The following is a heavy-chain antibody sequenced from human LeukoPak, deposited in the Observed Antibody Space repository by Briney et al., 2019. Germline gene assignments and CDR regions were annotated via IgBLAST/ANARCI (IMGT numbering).Heavy chain of an antibody. Sequence: SETLSLTCTVSGGSISSYYWSWIRQPPGKGLEWIGYIYNSGSASYNPSLKSRVSISVDTSKNQFSLKLSSVTAADTAVYYCARDQNWFDPWGQGTLVTVSS. CDR2: IYNSGSA. J-gene: IGHJ5*02. V-gene: IGHV4-59*01. CDR3: ARDQNWFDP. CDR1: GGSISSYY.